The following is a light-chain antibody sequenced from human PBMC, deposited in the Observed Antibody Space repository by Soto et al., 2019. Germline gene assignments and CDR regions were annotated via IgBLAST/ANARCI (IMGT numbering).Light chain of an antibody. CDR1: QSVNNRY. V-gene: IGKV3D-20*02. Sequence: DIVLTQSPGTLSLSPGERATLSCRASQSVNNRYLAWYQQKPGQAPRLLIHDAAYRASGIPERFSGSGSGTAFSLSISSLEPDDFAVYYCQHRSSWPRSFGRGTKVEV. CDR3: QHRSSWPRS. CDR2: DAA. J-gene: IGKJ1*01.